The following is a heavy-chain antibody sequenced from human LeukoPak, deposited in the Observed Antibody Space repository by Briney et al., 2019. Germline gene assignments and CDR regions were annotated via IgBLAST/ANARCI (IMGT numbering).Heavy chain of an antibody. CDR3: AGVRAGANRAFDV. J-gene: IGHJ3*01. V-gene: IGHV3-74*01. Sequence: GGSLRLSCAASGFTFSRYWMHWVRQAPGEGLVWVSRIDPDDSGSSYADSVKGRFTISRDNAKSTLWLQMNSLRADDTAVYYCAGVRAGANRAFDVWGQGTVVAVSS. D-gene: IGHD4/OR15-4a*01. CDR2: IDPDDSGS. CDR1: GFTFSRYW.